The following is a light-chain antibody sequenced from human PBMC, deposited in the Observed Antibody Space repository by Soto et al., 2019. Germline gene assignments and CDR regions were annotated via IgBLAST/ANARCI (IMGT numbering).Light chain of an antibody. J-gene: IGLJ3*02. CDR3: SSHTSSSTGV. Sequence: QSALTQPASVSGSPGQSITISCTGTSSDIGGYNYVSWYQQHPDKAPKLMIYEVSNRPSGVSNRFSASKSGNTASLTISGLQAEDEADYYCSSHTSSSTGVFGGGTKLTVL. CDR2: EVS. V-gene: IGLV2-14*01. CDR1: SSDIGGYNY.